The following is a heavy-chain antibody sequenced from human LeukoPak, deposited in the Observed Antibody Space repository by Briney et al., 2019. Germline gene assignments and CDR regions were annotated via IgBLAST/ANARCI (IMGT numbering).Heavy chain of an antibody. V-gene: IGHV4-38-2*02. CDR3: ASNWSDFDY. D-gene: IGHD1-1*01. CDR1: GYFITTGHY. J-gene: IGHJ4*02. CDR2: IYEGETT. Sequence: SETLSLTCTVSGYFITTGHYWGWARQPPGKGLEWIGSIYEGETTYYNPSLKTRLTISLDTSKNQFSLKLSSVTAADTAVYYCASNWSDFDYWGQGILVTVS.